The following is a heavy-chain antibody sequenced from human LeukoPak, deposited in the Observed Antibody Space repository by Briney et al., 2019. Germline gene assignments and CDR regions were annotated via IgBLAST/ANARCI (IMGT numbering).Heavy chain of an antibody. CDR1: GGSISSGSYY. V-gene: IGHV4-61*02. CDR2: IYTSGGT. CDR3: ARFVVAATPMHNFDY. Sequence: SETLTLTCTVSGGSISSGSYYWSWIRQPAGKGLEWIGRIYTSGGTNYNPSLKSRVTISVDTSKNQFSLKLSSVTAADTAVYYCARFVVAATPMHNFDYWGQGTLVTVSS. J-gene: IGHJ4*02. D-gene: IGHD2-15*01.